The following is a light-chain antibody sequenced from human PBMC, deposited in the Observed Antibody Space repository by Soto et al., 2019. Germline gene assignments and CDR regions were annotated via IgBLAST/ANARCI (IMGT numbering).Light chain of an antibody. CDR1: SSNIGAGYD. CDR2: GNS. CDR3: QSYDISLSGYVV. J-gene: IGLJ2*01. V-gene: IGLV1-40*01. Sequence: QSVLTQPPSVSGAPGQRVTLSCTGSSSNIGAGYDVHWYQQLPGTAPKLLIYGNSNRPSGVPDRFSGSKSGTSASLAITALQAEDEADYYGQSYDISLSGYVVFGGGTKVTVL.